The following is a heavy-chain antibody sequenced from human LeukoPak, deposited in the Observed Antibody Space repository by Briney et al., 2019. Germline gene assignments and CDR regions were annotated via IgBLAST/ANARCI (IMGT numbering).Heavy chain of an antibody. V-gene: IGHV3-30*02. CDR1: GFIFTDYG. Sequence: PGGSLRLSCAASGFIFTDYGMHWVRQAPGKGLEWLTFIRYDGSDKYYADSVKGRFTISRDNSKNTLYLQMNSLRAEDTAVYYCAREVYCSSTSCYTGYFQHWGQGTLVTVSS. J-gene: IGHJ1*01. CDR2: IRYDGSDK. D-gene: IGHD2-2*02. CDR3: AREVYCSSTSCYTGYFQH.